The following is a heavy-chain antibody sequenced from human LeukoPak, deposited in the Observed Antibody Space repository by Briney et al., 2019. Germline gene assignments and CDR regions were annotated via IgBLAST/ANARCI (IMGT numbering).Heavy chain of an antibody. V-gene: IGHV3-7*01. CDR3: ARTSDYYYYGMDV. CDR1: GFTFTDYF. CDR2: IKQDGSEK. Sequence: GSLRLSCVASGFTFTDYFMSWVRQAPGKGLEWVANIKQDGSEKYYVDSVKGRFTISRDNAKNSLYLQMNSLRAEDTAVYYCARTSDYYYYGMDVWGQGTTVTVSS. D-gene: IGHD2-2*01. J-gene: IGHJ6*02.